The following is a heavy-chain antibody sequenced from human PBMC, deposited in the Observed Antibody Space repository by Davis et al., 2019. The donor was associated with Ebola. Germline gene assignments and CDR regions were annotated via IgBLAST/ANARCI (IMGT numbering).Heavy chain of an antibody. CDR3: ARGGAGTGYYYGMDV. V-gene: IGHV1-3*01. CDR1: GYTFTNYA. D-gene: IGHD6-19*01. J-gene: IGHJ6*02. CDR2: INAGNGDT. Sequence: AASVKVSCKTSGYTFTNYAIHWVRQAPGQRLQWMGWINAGNGDTKYSQKFQGRVTITRDTSASTAYMELSSLRSEDTAVYYCARGGAGTGYYYGMDVWGQGTAVTVSS.